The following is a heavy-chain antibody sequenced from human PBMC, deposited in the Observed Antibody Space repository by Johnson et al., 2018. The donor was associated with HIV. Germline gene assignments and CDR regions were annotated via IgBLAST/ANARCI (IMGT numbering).Heavy chain of an antibody. CDR2: IWYDGSNK. J-gene: IGHJ3*02. D-gene: IGHD6-6*01. CDR3: ASLVGSSSGEAFDI. V-gene: IGHV3-33*01. CDR1: GFTFSNYG. Sequence: QVQLVESGGGVVQPGRSLRLSCAASGFTFSNYGMHWVRQTPGKGLEWVAVIWYDGSNKYYADSVKGRFTISRDNSKNSLYLQMNSLKSEDTAGYYCASLVGSSSGEAFDIWGQGTMVTVSS.